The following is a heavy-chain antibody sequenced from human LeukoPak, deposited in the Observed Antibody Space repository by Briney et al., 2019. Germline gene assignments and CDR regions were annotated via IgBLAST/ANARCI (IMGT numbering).Heavy chain of an antibody. CDR1: GGSISSSSYY. D-gene: IGHD1-26*01. CDR3: ARYWERPSWFDP. V-gene: IGHV4-39*07. CDR2: IYYSGST. J-gene: IGHJ5*02. Sequence: SETLSLTCTVSGGSISSSSYYWGWIRQPPGKGLEWIGSIYYSGSTYYNPSLKSRVTISVDTSKNQFSLKLSSVTAADTAVYYCARYWERPSWFDPWGQGTLVTVSS.